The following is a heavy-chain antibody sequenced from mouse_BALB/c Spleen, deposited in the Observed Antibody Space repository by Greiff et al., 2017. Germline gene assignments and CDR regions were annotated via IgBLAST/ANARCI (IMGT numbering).Heavy chain of an antibody. J-gene: IGHJ3*01. D-gene: IGHD1-1*01. CDR3: ARDAYYYGSSPWFAY. V-gene: IGHV7-1*02. CDR2: SRNKANDYTT. Sequence: EVKVVESGGGLVQPGGSLRLSCATSGFTFSDFYMEWVRQPPGKRLEWIAASRNKANDYTTEYSASVKGRFIVSRDTSQSILYLQMNALRAEDTAIYYCARDAYYYGSSPWFAYWGQGTLVTVSA. CDR1: GFTFSDFY.